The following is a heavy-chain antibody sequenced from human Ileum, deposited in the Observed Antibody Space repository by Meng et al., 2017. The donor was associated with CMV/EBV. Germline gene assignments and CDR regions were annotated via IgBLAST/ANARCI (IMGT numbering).Heavy chain of an antibody. CDR2: IYWDGDR. CDR3: AQTSTGNIPFSYLFDY. J-gene: IGHJ4*02. Sequence: ITLKESGPTLVKPTQTLTLTCTFSGFSLTTTGVGVGWIRQPPGKALEWLAIIYWDGDRRYNPSLRSRLTIMKDTSGNQVVLKMADMDPVDTATYYCAQTSTGNIPFSYLFDYWGQGALVTVSS. CDR1: GFSLTTTGVG. D-gene: IGHD3-10*01. V-gene: IGHV2-5*02.